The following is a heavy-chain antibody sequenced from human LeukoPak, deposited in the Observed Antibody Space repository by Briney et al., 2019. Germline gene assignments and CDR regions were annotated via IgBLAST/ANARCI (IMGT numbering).Heavy chain of an antibody. CDR3: AKDRAPITVFGVAPTASFDH. D-gene: IGHD3-3*01. Sequence: PGGSLRLSCAASRFTFSNYAMSWVRQAPGKGLEWVSAISVGGDTYYADSVRGRFTISRDSSKSTLYLQMNSLRAEDTAIYYCAKDRAPITVFGVAPTASFDHWGQGTLVTVSS. V-gene: IGHV3-23*01. J-gene: IGHJ4*02. CDR2: ISVGGDT. CDR1: RFTFSNYA.